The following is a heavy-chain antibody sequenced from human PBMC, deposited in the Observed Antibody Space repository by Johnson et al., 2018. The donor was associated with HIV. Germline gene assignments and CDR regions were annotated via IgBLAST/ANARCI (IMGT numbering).Heavy chain of an antibody. CDR2: ISYDGGNN. CDR3: AKSSIAVQDAFDK. Sequence: QVQLVESGGGVVQPGRSLRLSCAASGFLFSRYAMHWVRQAPGKGLEWVAVISYDGGNNYYADSVKGRFTISRDNSKNTLYLQMNSLRAEDTAVYYCAKSSIAVQDAFDKWGQGTMVTVSS. J-gene: IGHJ3*02. D-gene: IGHD6-19*01. CDR1: GFLFSRYA. V-gene: IGHV3-30-3*01.